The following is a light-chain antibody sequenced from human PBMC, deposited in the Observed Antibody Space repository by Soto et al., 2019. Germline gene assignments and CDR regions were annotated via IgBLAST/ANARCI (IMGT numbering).Light chain of an antibody. CDR3: GTWDSSLSSGV. Sequence: QSVLTQPPSVSAAPGQMVTISCSGSNSNLGNNYVSWYQQLPGTAPKLLIYDNNKRPSGIPDRFSGSKSGTSATLGITGLQTGDEADYYCGTWDSSLSSGVFGGGTQLTVL. CDR2: DNN. V-gene: IGLV1-51*01. CDR1: NSNLGNNY. J-gene: IGLJ2*01.